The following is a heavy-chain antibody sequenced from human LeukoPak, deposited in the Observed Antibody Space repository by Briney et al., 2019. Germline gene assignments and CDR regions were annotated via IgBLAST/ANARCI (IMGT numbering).Heavy chain of an antibody. V-gene: IGHV5-51*01. Sequence: GKPLKISCKGSGYSFTNYWLGWVRQMPGKGLEWMGIFYPGDSNTRYNTSFQGQVTFSADKSVNTAYLQWSSLKASDTAIYYCARLSITTALLLYYFDYWGQGTLVTVPS. CDR2: FYPGDSNT. CDR1: GYSFTNYW. CDR3: ARLSITTALLLYYFDY. J-gene: IGHJ4*02. D-gene: IGHD4-11*01.